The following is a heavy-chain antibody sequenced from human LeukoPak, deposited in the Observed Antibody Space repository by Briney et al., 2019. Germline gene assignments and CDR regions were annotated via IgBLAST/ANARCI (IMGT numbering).Heavy chain of an antibody. J-gene: IGHJ6*03. CDR1: GGTFSSYA. CDR3: ARAGGWNYVTEYYYMDV. D-gene: IGHD1-7*01. Sequence: SVKVSCKASGGTFSSYAISWVRQAPGQGLEWMGGTIPIFGTANYAQKFQGRVTITTDESTSTAYMELSSLRSEDTAVYYCARAGGWNYVTEYYYMDVWGKGTTVTVSS. CDR2: TIPIFGTA. V-gene: IGHV1-69*05.